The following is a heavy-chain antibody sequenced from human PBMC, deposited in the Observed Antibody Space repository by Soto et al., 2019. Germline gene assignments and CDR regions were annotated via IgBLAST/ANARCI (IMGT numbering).Heavy chain of an antibody. CDR1: GGSFSAYH. CDR2: INHRGMT. D-gene: IGHD1-26*01. CDR3: ARGHVHLYSAYYYYGMVV. Sequence: QVQLQQWGARLLKPSETMSLICAVYGGSFSAYHWSRIRQPPAKGLEWIGVINHRGMTHYNPSLKSRVTISVPPSTNQVSLKSSLATPPPTAVYHCARGHVHLYSAYYYYGMVVWGQGNTVTVSS. J-gene: IGHJ6*02. V-gene: IGHV4-34*01.